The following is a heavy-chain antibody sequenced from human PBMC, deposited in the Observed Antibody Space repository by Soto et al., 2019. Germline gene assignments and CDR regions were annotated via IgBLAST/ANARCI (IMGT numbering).Heavy chain of an antibody. J-gene: IGHJ4*02. CDR3: ARGYSYGPYYFDY. Sequence: QVQLQESGPGLVKPSETLSLTCTVSGGSISSYYWSWIRQPPGKGLEWIGYIYYSGSTNYNPSLRSRVSLSVDTSKNQFSLKLSSVTAADTAVYYCARGYSYGPYYFDYWGQGTLVTVSS. CDR2: IYYSGST. D-gene: IGHD5-18*01. CDR1: GGSISSYY. V-gene: IGHV4-59*01.